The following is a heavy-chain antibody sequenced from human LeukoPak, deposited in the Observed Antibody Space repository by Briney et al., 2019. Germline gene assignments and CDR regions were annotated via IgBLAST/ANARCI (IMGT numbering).Heavy chain of an antibody. Sequence: GGSLRLSCAASGFTFSSYAMHWVRQAPGKGLEWVADISYDGSNKYYADSVKGRFTISRDNSKNTLYLQMNSLRAEDTAVYYCARDAYDSSGYYSHDYWGQGTLVTVSS. J-gene: IGHJ4*02. D-gene: IGHD3-22*01. V-gene: IGHV3-30-3*01. CDR1: GFTFSSYA. CDR3: ARDAYDSSGYYSHDY. CDR2: ISYDGSNK.